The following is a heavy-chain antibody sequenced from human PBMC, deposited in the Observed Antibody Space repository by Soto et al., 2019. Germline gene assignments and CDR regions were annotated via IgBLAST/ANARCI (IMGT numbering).Heavy chain of an antibody. D-gene: IGHD3-10*01. CDR3: ARDQVTMVRGVIYYYYGMDV. V-gene: IGHV4-4*03. CDR1: GGSISSSNW. CDR2: IYHSGST. Sequence: PPETLSLTCAVSGGSISSSNWWSWVRQPPGKGLEWIGEIYHSGSTNYNPSLNRRVTISVDKSTNQFSLKLSSVTAADTAVYYCARDQVTMVRGVIYYYYGMDVWGQGTTVTVSS. J-gene: IGHJ6*02.